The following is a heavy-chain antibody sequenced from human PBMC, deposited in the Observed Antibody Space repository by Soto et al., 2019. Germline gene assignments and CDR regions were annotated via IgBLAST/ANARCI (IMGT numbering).Heavy chain of an antibody. Sequence: SETLSLTCAVSGGSISSGVYSWSWIRQPPGKGLEWIGYIYHSGSTYYNPSLKSRVTISVDRSKNQFSLKLSSVTAADTAVYYCAIEASAYCGGDCYSNWFDPWGQGTLVTVSS. D-gene: IGHD2-21*02. J-gene: IGHJ5*02. CDR2: IYHSGST. V-gene: IGHV4-30-2*01. CDR3: AIEASAYCGGDCYSNWFDP. CDR1: GGSISSGVYS.